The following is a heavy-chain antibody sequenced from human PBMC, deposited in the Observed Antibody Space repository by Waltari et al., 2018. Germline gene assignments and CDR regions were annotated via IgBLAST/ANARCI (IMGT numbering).Heavy chain of an antibody. V-gene: IGHV3-30*18. Sequence: QVQLVESGGGVVQPGRSLRLSCAASGFTFSRYGMHWVRQAPGKGLEWVAVISYDGSNKYYADSVKCRFTISRDNSKNTLYLQMNSLRAEDTAVYYCAKARRVATMAFSDYWGQGTLVTVSS. D-gene: IGHD5-12*01. CDR2: ISYDGSNK. CDR1: GFTFSRYG. CDR3: AKARRVATMAFSDY. J-gene: IGHJ4*02.